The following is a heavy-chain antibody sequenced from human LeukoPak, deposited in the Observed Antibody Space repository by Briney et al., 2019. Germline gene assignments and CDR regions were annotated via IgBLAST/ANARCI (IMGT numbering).Heavy chain of an antibody. Sequence: GGSLRLSCAASGFTFSSFTMTWVRQAPEKGLEWVSAIGGRGGSTYYADSLEGRFTIARDNSKDMVYLQMNSLKVEDTAIYYCGKEGGAWGQGTKVTVSS. CDR3: GKEGGA. CDR2: IGGRGGST. J-gene: IGHJ5*02. V-gene: IGHV3-23*01. CDR1: GFTFSSFT. D-gene: IGHD3-16*01.